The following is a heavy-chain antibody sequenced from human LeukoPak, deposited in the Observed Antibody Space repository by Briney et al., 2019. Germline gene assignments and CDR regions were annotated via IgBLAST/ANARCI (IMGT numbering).Heavy chain of an antibody. CDR1: GGSFSGYY. J-gene: IGHJ6*02. Sequence: SETLSLTCAVYGGSFSGYYWSWIRQPPGKGLEWIGEINHSGSTNYNPSLKSRVTISVDTFKNQFSLKLSSVTAADTAVYYCARPRMRITMVRGVMRGMDVWGQGTTVTVSS. D-gene: IGHD3-10*01. CDR3: ARPRMRITMVRGVMRGMDV. V-gene: IGHV4-34*01. CDR2: INHSGST.